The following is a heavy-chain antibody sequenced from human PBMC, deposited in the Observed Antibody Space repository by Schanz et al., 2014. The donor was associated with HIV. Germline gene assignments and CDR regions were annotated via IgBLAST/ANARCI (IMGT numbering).Heavy chain of an antibody. D-gene: IGHD2-15*01. Sequence: QVQLVQSGAEVKKPGASVKVSCKASGYTFTGYYIHWVRQAPGQGLEWMGWLDTNTGGTNYAQKFQGXXXXXRDTSISTAYMELSRLRSDDTAVYYCARGRSGYCSGGSCPYGRYYFDYWGQGTLVTVSS. J-gene: IGHJ4*02. CDR2: LDTNTGGT. CDR3: ARGRSGYCSGGSCPYGRYYFDY. CDR1: GYTFTGYY. V-gene: IGHV1-2*02.